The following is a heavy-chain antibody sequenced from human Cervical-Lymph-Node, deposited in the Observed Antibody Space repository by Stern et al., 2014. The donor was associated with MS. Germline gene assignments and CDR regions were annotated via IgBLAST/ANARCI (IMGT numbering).Heavy chain of an antibody. D-gene: IGHD3/OR15-3a*01. CDR2: IWNDGSSE. CDR1: GFTFSGFG. CDR3: ARAMGTGSFYLDY. Sequence: VQLEESGGGVVQPGRSLRLSCAASGFTFSGFGMHWVRQAPGKGLEWVAIIWNDGSSEYYGDSVKGRFTIYRDNSKNTLYLQMNSLRVEDTAVYYCARAMGTGSFYLDYWGQGTLVTVSS. V-gene: IGHV3-33*01. J-gene: IGHJ4*02.